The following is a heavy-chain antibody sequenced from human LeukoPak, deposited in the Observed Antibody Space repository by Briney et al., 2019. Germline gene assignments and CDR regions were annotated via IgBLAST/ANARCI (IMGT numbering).Heavy chain of an antibody. CDR2: ISGSGGST. Sequence: GGSLRLACAASGLTFTSYGMTWVRQAPGKGLEWVSGISGSGGSTYYEDSVKGRFTISRDNSKNTLYLQMNSLRAEDTDVYYWAKKSGGTCYSHLDYWGQGTLVTVSS. V-gene: IGHV3-23*01. CDR3: AKKSGGTCYSHLDY. J-gene: IGHJ4*02. D-gene: IGHD2-15*01. CDR1: GLTFTSYG.